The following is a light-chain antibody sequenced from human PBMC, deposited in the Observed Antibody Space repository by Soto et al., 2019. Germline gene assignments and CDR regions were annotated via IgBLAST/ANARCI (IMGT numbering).Light chain of an antibody. J-gene: IGKJ2*01. CDR3: QQYNDWRT. Sequence: ETVMTQSPVTLSVSPGERATLSCRASQSVGSNLAWYQQKPGQAPRLLIYGASTRATGIPGRFSGSGSGTEFTLTISSPQSEDFAVYYCQQYNDWRTFGQGTKVEIK. CDR1: QSVGSN. CDR2: GAS. V-gene: IGKV3-15*01.